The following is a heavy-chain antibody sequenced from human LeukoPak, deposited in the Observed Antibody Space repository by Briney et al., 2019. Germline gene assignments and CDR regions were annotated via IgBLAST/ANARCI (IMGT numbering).Heavy chain of an antibody. CDR3: ARGLTSVRGGNSEGFRWFDP. CDR2: ISSSSSYI. J-gene: IGHJ5*02. Sequence: GGSLRLSWAASGFTFSSYSMNWVRQAPGKGLEWVSSISSSSSYIYYADSVKGRFTISRDNAKNSLYLQMNSLRADDTAVYYCARGLTSVRGGNSEGFRWFDPWGQGTLVTVSS. V-gene: IGHV3-21*01. D-gene: IGHD4-23*01. CDR1: GFTFSSYS.